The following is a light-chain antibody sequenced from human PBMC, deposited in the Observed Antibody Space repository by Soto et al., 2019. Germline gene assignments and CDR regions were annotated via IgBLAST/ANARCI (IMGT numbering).Light chain of an antibody. CDR2: AAS. CDR1: QSVRSN. Sequence: EIVMTQSPATLSVSPGERATLSCRASQSVRSNLAWYQQKPGQAPRLFIYAASTRANGIPDRFSGSGSGTDFTLSISRLEPEDFAVYYCQLYGTSPKPFGQGTKVDI. V-gene: IGKV3D-15*01. CDR3: QLYGTSPKP. J-gene: IGKJ1*01.